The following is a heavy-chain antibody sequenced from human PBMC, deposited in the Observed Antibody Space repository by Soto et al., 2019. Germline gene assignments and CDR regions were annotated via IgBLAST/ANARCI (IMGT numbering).Heavy chain of an antibody. CDR2: IYYSGST. J-gene: IGHJ5*02. CDR3: ARMKGDGGWFDP. Sequence: QVQLQESGPGLVKPSETLSLTCTVSGGSVSSGSYYWSWIRQPPGKGLEWIGYIYYSGSTNYNPSLKSRVTISVDTSKNQFSLKLSSVTAAETAVYYCARMKGDGGWFDPWGQGTLVTVSS. CDR1: GGSVSSGSYY. D-gene: IGHD2-21*01. V-gene: IGHV4-61*01.